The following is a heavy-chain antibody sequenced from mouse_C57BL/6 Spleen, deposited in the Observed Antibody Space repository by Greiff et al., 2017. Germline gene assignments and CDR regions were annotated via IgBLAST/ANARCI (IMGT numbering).Heavy chain of an antibody. CDR1: GYTFTSYW. J-gene: IGHJ4*01. D-gene: IGHD1-1*01. CDR3: SRGRDCYGCSAFAMGY. CDR2: ISPSDSET. V-gene: IGHV1-61*01. Sequence: QVQLQQPGAELVRPGSSVKLSCKASGYTFTSYWMDWVKQRPGQGLEWIGNISPSDSETHYNQKFKDKATLTVDKSSSTACRQLSRLTSEDSAVYYCSRGRDCYGCSAFAMGYWGQGASVTVSS.